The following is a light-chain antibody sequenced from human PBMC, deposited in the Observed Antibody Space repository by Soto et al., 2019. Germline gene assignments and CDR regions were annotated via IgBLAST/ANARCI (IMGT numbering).Light chain of an antibody. CDR3: QRYKTFWGT. Sequence: DIQMTQSPSTLSASVGDTVTVTCRASQSVSGWLAWYQQKPGEAPKLLIYDASALPRGVPSRFSGSGSGTKFPPPLASLRPDDFGTFYCQRYKTFWGTFGPGPKVEI. CDR1: QSVSGW. V-gene: IGKV1-5*01. CDR2: DAS. J-gene: IGKJ1*01.